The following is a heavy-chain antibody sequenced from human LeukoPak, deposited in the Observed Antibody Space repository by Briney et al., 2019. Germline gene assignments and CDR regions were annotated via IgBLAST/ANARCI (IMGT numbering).Heavy chain of an antibody. D-gene: IGHD6-19*01. Sequence: PGGSLRLSCAASGIIVSNNYMSWVRQAPGKGLEWVSVIYNVVSTFYACSVKGRFTISSDNYKNTLYLQMNSLRAEDTAVYYCARDTRPGSGFLHYYYMDIWGAGTTVTVS. V-gene: IGHV3-53*01. CDR3: ARDTRPGSGFLHYYYMDI. CDR1: GIIVSNNY. CDR2: IYNVVST. J-gene: IGHJ6*03.